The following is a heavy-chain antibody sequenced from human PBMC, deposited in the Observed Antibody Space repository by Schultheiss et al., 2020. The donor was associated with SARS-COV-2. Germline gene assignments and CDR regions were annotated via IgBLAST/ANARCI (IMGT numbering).Heavy chain of an antibody. D-gene: IGHD5-12*01. Sequence: GGSLRLSCAASGFTFSTYGLHWVRQAPGKGLEWVSSISGTDDDTYYADSVTGLFALSSDSSKNTLYLQINNLRADDTALYYCARGRSGYYDPFYYGMDVWGQGTAVTVSS. CDR2: ISGTDDDT. J-gene: IGHJ6*02. CDR3: ARGRSGYYDPFYYGMDV. CDR1: GFTFSTYG. V-gene: IGHV3-23*01.